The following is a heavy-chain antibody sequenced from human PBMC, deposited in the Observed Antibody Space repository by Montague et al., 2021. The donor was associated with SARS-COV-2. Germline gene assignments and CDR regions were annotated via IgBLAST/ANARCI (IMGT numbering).Heavy chain of an antibody. J-gene: IGHJ4*02. Sequence: SETLSLTCTVSGASVASGNFYWSWIRQPPGKGLEWIGYMYYTGHTNYNPSLESRVTMPVDPSKNQFSLTLTSVTAADTAVYYCARSRANVPSRPGFDYWGQGARATVPP. V-gene: IGHV4-61*01. CDR2: MYYTGHT. CDR3: ARSRANVPSRPGFDY. D-gene: IGHD6-6*01. CDR1: GASVASGNFY.